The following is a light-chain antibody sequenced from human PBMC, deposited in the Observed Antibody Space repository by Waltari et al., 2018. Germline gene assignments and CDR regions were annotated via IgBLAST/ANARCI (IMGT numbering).Light chain of an antibody. CDR3: QHYLRLPAT. Sequence: EIVLTQSPVTLALSPGERATLSCRASQSVTRTLAWYPQKPGQAPRLLIYGASNRAIGIPDRLSGSGSGTDFSLTISRLVPGDFAVYYFQHYLRLPATFGQGTKVEIK. CDR1: QSVTRT. J-gene: IGKJ1*01. V-gene: IGKV3-20*01. CDR2: GAS.